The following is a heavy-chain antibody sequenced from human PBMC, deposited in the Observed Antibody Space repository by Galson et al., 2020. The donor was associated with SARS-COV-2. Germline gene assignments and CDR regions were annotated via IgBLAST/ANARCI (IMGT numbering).Heavy chain of an antibody. CDR1: GFTFSSYS. D-gene: IGHD5-18*01. CDR2: ISSSSSYI. CDR3: ARGLIKPERGYSYGTYYFDY. Sequence: GGSLRLSCAASGFTFSSYSMNWVRQAPGKGLEWVSSISSSSSYIYYADSVKGRFTISRDNAKNSLYLQMNSLRAEDTAVYYCARGLIKPERGYSYGTYYFDYWGQGTLVTVSS. V-gene: IGHV3-21*01. J-gene: IGHJ4*02.